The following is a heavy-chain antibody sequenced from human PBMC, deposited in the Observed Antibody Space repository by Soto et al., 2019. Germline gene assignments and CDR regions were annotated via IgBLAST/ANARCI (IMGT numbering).Heavy chain of an antibody. Sequence: QVQLVESGGGVVQPGTSLRLSCAVSGFTLRNYAMHWVRQAPGKGLEWVALISQNESDKPSPDSVKGRFTISRDSYTNILYLQMNSLRPQETAVYYCARDASYYSLWSGYYPSRNGMDVWGQGTTVTVSS. D-gene: IGHD3-3*01. J-gene: IGHJ6*02. CDR1: GFTLRNYA. V-gene: IGHV3-30-3*01. CDR3: ARDASYYSLWSGYYPSRNGMDV. CDR2: ISQNESDK.